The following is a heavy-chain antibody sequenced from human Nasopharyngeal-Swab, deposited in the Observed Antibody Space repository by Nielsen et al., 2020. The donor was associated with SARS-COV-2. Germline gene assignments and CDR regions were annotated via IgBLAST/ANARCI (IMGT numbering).Heavy chain of an antibody. CDR1: GFTFSSYG. Sequence: SLKISCAASGFTFSSYGMHWVRQAPGKGLEWVAVIWYDGSNKYYADSVKGRFTISRDNSKNTLYLQMNSLRAEDTAVYYCARELAAAGTGGNWGQGTLVTVSS. D-gene: IGHD6-13*01. J-gene: IGHJ4*02. V-gene: IGHV3-33*01. CDR3: ARELAAAGTGGN. CDR2: IWYDGSNK.